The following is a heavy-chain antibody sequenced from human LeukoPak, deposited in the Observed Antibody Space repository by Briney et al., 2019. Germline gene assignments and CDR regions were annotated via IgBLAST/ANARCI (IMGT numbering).Heavy chain of an antibody. CDR2: IIPIFGTA. CDR3: ATHYYDSSGYFDY. D-gene: IGHD3-22*01. V-gene: IGHV1-69*05. Sequence: ASVKVSCKASGGTFSSYAISWLRQAPGQGLEWMGGIIPIFGTANYAQKFQGRVTITTDESTSTAYMELSSLRSVDTAVYYCATHYYDSSGYFDYWGQGTLVTVSS. J-gene: IGHJ4*02. CDR1: GGTFSSYA.